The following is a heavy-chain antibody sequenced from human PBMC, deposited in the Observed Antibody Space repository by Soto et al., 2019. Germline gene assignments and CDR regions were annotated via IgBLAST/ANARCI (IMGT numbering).Heavy chain of an antibody. CDR2: IWDDGNQK. V-gene: IGHV3-33*01. D-gene: IGHD3-16*01. J-gene: IGHJ3*02. CDR1: GFTFSNYG. CDR3: VRGGKTAGAFDI. Sequence: QVQLVESGGVVVQPGRSLRLSCAASGFTFSNYGMHWVRQAPGKGLEWVAVIWDDGNQKYYVDSVQGRFTISRDNSENTMFLQMNSLTAEDTAVYYCVRGGKTAGAFDIWGQGTMVTVSS.